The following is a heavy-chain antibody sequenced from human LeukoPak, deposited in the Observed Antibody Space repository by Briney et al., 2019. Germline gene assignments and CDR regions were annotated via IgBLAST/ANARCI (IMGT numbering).Heavy chain of an antibody. D-gene: IGHD6-19*01. CDR3: ARASTWGGIAVADLDY. J-gene: IGHJ4*02. CDR1: GYTFTVYY. V-gene: IGHV1-2*06. Sequence: ASVKVSCKASGYTFTVYYMHWVRQAPGQGLEWMGRINPNSGGTNYAQKFQGRVTMTRDTSISTAYMELSRLRSDDTAVYYCARASTWGGIAVADLDYWGQGTLVTVSS. CDR2: INPNSGGT.